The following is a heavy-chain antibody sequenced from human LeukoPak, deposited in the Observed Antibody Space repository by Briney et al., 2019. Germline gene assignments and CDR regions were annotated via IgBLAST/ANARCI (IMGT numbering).Heavy chain of an antibody. CDR1: GFTFSSYA. J-gene: IGHJ4*02. D-gene: IGHD5-12*01. V-gene: IGHV3-23*01. CDR3: AKDGEEGVATIMYY. CDR2: ISGSGGSA. Sequence: GGSLRLSCAASGFTFSSYAMSWVRQAPGKGLEWVSAISGSGGSAYYADSVKGRFTISRDNSKNTLYLQMNSLRAEDTAVYYCAKDGEEGVATIMYYWGQGTLVTVSS.